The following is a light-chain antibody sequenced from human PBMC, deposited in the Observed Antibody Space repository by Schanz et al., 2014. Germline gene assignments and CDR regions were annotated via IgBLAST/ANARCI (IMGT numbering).Light chain of an antibody. CDR3: QQFGSSPLT. CDR2: GAS. Sequence: EIVLTQSPGTLSLSPGERATLSCRASQTVSSNYLAWYQQKPGQAPRHLIYGASSRATGIPDRFSGSGSGTDFTLTISRLEPEDVAVYYCQQFGSSPLTFGAGTKVEIE. CDR1: QTVSSNY. V-gene: IGKV3-20*01. J-gene: IGKJ4*01.